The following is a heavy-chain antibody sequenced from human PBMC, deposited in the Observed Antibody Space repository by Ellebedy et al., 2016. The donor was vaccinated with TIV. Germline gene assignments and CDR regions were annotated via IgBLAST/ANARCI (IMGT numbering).Heavy chain of an antibody. D-gene: IGHD1-26*01. CDR2: ISAYNGDT. Sequence: ASVKVSCKASGYTFTSYGISWVRQAPGQGLEWMGWISAYNGDTKYPQKVQGRVTMTTDASTTTAYMELRSLRPDDTAVYYCARYVGSTNFDYWGQGTLVTVS. CDR1: GYTFTSYG. J-gene: IGHJ4*02. V-gene: IGHV1-18*04. CDR3: ARYVGSTNFDY.